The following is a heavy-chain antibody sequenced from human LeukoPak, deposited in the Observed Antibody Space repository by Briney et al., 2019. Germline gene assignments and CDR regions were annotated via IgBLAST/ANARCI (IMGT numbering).Heavy chain of an antibody. CDR1: GDSLSSNTAA. CDR2: TYFRSKWYH. J-gene: IGHJ2*01. Sequence: SQTLSLTCAISGDSLSSNTAAWNWLRQSPSRGLEWLGRTYFRSKWYHDYAVSVESRITLNPDTSKNQFSLQLNSVTPEDTAVYYCARARHNIHNGWAWYFDLWGRGTLVTVSS. CDR3: ARARHNIHNGWAWYFDL. D-gene: IGHD6-19*01. V-gene: IGHV6-1*01.